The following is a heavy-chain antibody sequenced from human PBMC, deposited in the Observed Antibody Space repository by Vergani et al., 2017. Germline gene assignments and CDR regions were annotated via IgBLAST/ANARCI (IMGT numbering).Heavy chain of an antibody. CDR2: TSTDGST. V-gene: IGHV4-59*10. Sequence: QVQLQQWGAGVVKPSGTLSLTCAVFGESFSSLYWSWIRQPPGKGLEWIGRTSTDGSTNYNPSLKSRVTVSVDTSKTQISLRLTSVTAEDTAVYYCARETGVTSWDGYRFHYMDVWGKGTTVTVSS. CDR3: ARETGVTSWDGYRFHYMDV. J-gene: IGHJ6*03. CDR1: GESFSSLY. D-gene: IGHD3-16*02.